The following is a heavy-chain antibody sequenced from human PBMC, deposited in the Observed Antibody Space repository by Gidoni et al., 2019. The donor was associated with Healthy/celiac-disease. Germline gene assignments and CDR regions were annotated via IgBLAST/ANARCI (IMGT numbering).Heavy chain of an antibody. D-gene: IGHD6-19*01. CDR1: GFTFSSYS. CDR3: ARVIAVAGTHGFDY. Sequence: EVQLVESGGGLVQPGGSLRLSCAASGFTFSSYSMNWVRQAPGKGLEWVSYISSSSSTIYYADSVKGRFTISRDNAKNSLYLQMNSLRAEDTAVYYCARVIAVAGTHGFDYWGQGTLVTVSS. CDR2: ISSSSSTI. J-gene: IGHJ4*02. V-gene: IGHV3-48*01.